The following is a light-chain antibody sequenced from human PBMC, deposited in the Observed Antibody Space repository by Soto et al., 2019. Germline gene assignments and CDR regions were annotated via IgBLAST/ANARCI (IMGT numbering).Light chain of an antibody. V-gene: IGLV1-40*01. Sequence: QSVPTQPPSVSGAPGQRVTISCTGSSSNIGAGYDVHWYQQLPGTAPKLLIYGNSHRPSGVPDRFSGSKSGTSAALAITGRQAEDEADYYCQSYDSSLSGVVFGGGTQLTVL. CDR1: SSNIGAGYD. J-gene: IGLJ2*01. CDR2: GNS. CDR3: QSYDSSLSGVV.